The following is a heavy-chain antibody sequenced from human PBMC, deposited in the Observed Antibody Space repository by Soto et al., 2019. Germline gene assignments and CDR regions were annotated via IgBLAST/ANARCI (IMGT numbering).Heavy chain of an antibody. Sequence: QVQLVQSGAEVKKPGASVKVSCKASGFTFASNDINWVRQAPGQGLQWMGWMNANVDATDSPQEFKGRVSVSWNASISTAHLELHHLKSDDTAVYYCAREVVVGGSLWLDPWCQGSLVTVSS. J-gene: IGHJ5*02. CDR1: GFTFASND. CDR2: MNANVDAT. CDR3: AREVVVGGSLWLDP. D-gene: IGHD2-15*01. V-gene: IGHV1-8*01.